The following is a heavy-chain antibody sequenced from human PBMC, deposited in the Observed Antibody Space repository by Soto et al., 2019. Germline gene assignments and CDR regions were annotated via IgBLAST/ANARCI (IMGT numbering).Heavy chain of an antibody. Sequence: GGSLRPSCAASGFSFTTYVMHWVRQAPGKGLEWVAVISHDGSYKYYGDAVKGRFTISRDTSKNAVYLEMNSLRPEDTAVYYCAKGLLAIVGTTLPRDAFNIWGQGTMVTVS. CDR3: AKGLLAIVGTTLPRDAFNI. D-gene: IGHD1-26*01. CDR1: GFSFTTYV. V-gene: IGHV3-30*18. J-gene: IGHJ3*02. CDR2: ISHDGSYK.